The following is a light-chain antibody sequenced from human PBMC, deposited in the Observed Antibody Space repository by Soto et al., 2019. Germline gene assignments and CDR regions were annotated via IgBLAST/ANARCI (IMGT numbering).Light chain of an antibody. CDR1: QSVLYSSDNKNY. V-gene: IGKV4-1*01. Sequence: DIVMTQSPDSLAVSLGERATINCKSSQSVLYSSDNKNYLGWYQHKPGQPPKLLIYWASNRESGVPDRFSGSGSGTDFTLSISSLHAEYVAVYYCQLYYSTPQTFGQGTKVEIK. J-gene: IGKJ1*01. CDR3: QLYYSTPQT. CDR2: WAS.